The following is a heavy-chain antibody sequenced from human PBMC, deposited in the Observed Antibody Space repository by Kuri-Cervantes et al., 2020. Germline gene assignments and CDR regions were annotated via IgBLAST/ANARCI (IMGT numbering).Heavy chain of an antibody. CDR2: INHSGST. CDR3: ARDLQGSPDDYGDYVFDYGMDV. J-gene: IGHJ6*02. CDR1: GGSFSGYY. D-gene: IGHD4-17*01. Sequence: SETLSLTCAVYGGSFSGYYWSWIRQPPGKGLEWIGEINHSGSTNYNPSLKSRVTISVDTSKNQFSLKLSSVTAADTAVYYCARDLQGSPDDYGDYVFDYGMDVWGQGTTVTVSS. V-gene: IGHV4-34*01.